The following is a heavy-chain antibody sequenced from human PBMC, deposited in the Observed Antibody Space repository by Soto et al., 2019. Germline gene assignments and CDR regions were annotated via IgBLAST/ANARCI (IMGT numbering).Heavy chain of an antibody. CDR3: ASTGGGSWDYYFDY. D-gene: IGHD1-26*01. CDR2: IYYSGST. CDR1: GGSISSSSYY. J-gene: IGHJ4*02. Sequence: PSETLSLTCTASGGSISSSSYYWVLIRQPPGKGLEWIGSIYYSGSTYYNPSLKSRVTISVDTSKNQFSLKLSSVTAADTAVYYCASTGGGSWDYYFDYWGQGTLVTVSS. V-gene: IGHV4-39*01.